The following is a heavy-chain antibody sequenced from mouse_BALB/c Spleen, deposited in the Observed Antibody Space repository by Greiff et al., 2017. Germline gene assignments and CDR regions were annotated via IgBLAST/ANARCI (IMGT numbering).Heavy chain of an antibody. Sequence: EVQLVESGGGLVKPGGSLKLSCAASGFTFSDYYMYWVRQTPEKRLEWVATISDGGSYTYYPDSVKGRFTISRDNAKNNLYLQMSSLKSEDTAMYYCARAGGGYWGQGTSVTVSS. J-gene: IGHJ4*01. CDR1: GFTFSDYY. V-gene: IGHV5-4*02. CDR2: ISDGGSYT. CDR3: ARAGGGY.